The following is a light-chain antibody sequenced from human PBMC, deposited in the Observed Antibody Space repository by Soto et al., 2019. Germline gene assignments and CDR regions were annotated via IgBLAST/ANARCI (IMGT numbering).Light chain of an antibody. CDR3: QQYGSSPLT. J-gene: IGKJ2*01. CDR1: QSVSSSY. CDR2: GAS. Sequence: EIVLTQSRGSLSLSPGERANVSCRASQSVSSSYLAWYQQKPGQAPRLLIYGASSRATGIPDRFSGSGSGTDLTLTISRLEPEDFAVYYCQQYGSSPLTFGQGTKLEIK. V-gene: IGKV3-20*01.